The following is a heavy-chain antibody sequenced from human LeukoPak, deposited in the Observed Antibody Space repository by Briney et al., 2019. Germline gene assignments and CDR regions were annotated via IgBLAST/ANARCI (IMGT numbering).Heavy chain of an antibody. CDR2: ISSSCSLI. J-gene: IGHJ2*01. Sequence: GGSLRLSCAASGFTFSDYYMSWIRQAPGKGLEWVSYISSSCSLILYADSVKGRFTISRHNAKNSLFLKMHSLKTEDTAVYHCAIFSPVRSSWYFDLWGRGTLVTVSS. V-gene: IGHV3-11*01. CDR1: GFTFSDYY. D-gene: IGHD3-10*01. CDR3: AIFSPVRSSWYFDL.